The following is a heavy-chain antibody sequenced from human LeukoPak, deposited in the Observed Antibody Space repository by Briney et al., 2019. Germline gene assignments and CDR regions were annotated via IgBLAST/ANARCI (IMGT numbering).Heavy chain of an antibody. CDR2: IYYSGST. D-gene: IGHD4-11*01. J-gene: IGHJ6*03. V-gene: IGHV4-30-4*08. CDR3: ARGYSNYDPTTLEVGAYYYYYMDV. Sequence: KTSQTLSLTCTVSGGSISSGDYYWSWIRQPPGKGLEWIGYIYYSGSTYYNPSLKSRVTISVDTSKNQFSLKLSSVTAADTAVYYCARGYSNYDPTTLEVGAYYYYYMDVWGKGTTVTVSS. CDR1: GGSISSGDYY.